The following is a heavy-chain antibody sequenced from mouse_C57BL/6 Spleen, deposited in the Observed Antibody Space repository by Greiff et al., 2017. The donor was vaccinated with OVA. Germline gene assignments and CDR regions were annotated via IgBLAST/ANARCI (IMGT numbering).Heavy chain of an antibody. D-gene: IGHD1-1*01. CDR3: ARGYYGTYYYAMDY. Sequence: EVQLQQSGPELVKPGASVKISCKASGYSFTDYNMNWVKQSNGKSLEWIGVINPNYGTTSYNQKFKGKATLTVDPSSSTAYMQLNSLTSEDSAVYYCARGYYGTYYYAMDYWGQGTSVTVSS. V-gene: IGHV1-39*01. J-gene: IGHJ4*01. CDR1: GYSFTDYN. CDR2: INPNYGTT.